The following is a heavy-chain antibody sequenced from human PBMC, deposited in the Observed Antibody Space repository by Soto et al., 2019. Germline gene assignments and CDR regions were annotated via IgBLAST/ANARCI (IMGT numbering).Heavy chain of an antibody. V-gene: IGHV4-30-4*01. D-gene: IGHD2-2*01. Sequence: QVQLRESGPGLVKPSQTLSLTCTVSGGSLSSGNYYWSWIRQPPGKGLEWIGYIDYSGNTFSNTSLKSRLAVSVDTSRNQFSLRLSSVTAADTAVYYCARYCSSTSCLNLDYWGRGTLVTVSS. CDR2: IDYSGNT. CDR1: GGSLSSGNYY. CDR3: ARYCSSTSCLNLDY. J-gene: IGHJ4*02.